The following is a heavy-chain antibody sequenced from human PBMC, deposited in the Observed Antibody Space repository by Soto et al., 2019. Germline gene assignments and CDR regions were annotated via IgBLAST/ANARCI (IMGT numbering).Heavy chain of an antibody. CDR2: INRSGGST. CDR1: GYTVTSYY. Sequence: ASVKNYCNASGYTVTSYYMHCVRQAPGQGLEWMGIINRSGGSTSYAQKFQGRVTMTRDTSTSTVYMELSSLRSEDTAVYYCARGEVTTTRNWFDPWGQGTLVTVSS. J-gene: IGHJ5*02. V-gene: IGHV1-46*01. D-gene: IGHD5-12*01. CDR3: ARGEVTTTRNWFDP.